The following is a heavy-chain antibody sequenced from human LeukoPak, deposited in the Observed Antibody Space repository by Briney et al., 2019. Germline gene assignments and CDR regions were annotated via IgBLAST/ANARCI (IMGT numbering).Heavy chain of an antibody. V-gene: IGHV1-2*02. J-gene: IGHJ4*02. CDR2: INPNSGGT. CDR3: ARDPGGGASGYYYDSSGSLDY. Sequence: ASVKVSCKTSGYTFSDYYIHWVRQAPGQGLEWMGWINPNSGGTNYAQKFQGRVTMTRDTSISTAYMELSRLRSDDTAVYYCARDPGGGASGYYYDSSGSLDYWGQGTLVTVSS. CDR1: GYTFSDYY. D-gene: IGHD3-22*01.